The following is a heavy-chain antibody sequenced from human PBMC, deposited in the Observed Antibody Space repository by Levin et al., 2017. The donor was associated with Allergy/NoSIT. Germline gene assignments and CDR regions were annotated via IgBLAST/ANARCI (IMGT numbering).Heavy chain of an antibody. V-gene: IGHV3-23*01. CDR1: GFTFRSYS. CDR3: AASYYVDTSGFDY. J-gene: IGHJ4*02. CDR2: IASYGDER. Sequence: SCATSGFTFRSYSMSWVRQAPGKGLEWVAGIASYGDERYYADSVKGRFTISRDVSESTLFLQMASLTAEDTALYYCAASYYVDTSGFDYWGQGTQVKVSS. D-gene: IGHD3-22*01.